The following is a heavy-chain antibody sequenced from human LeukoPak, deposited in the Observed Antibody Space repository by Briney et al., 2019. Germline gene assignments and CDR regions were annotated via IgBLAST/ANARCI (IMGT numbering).Heavy chain of an antibody. CDR2: ISGSGDST. Sequence: GGSLRLSCAASRFTFSSYGLSWVRQAPGKGLEWVSAISGSGDSTYYADSVKGRFTISRDNSQNTLYLHMNSLRAEDTAVYYCAKPLHYDILTGIVFDYWGQGTLVTVSS. D-gene: IGHD3-9*01. CDR1: RFTFSSYG. J-gene: IGHJ4*02. V-gene: IGHV3-23*01. CDR3: AKPLHYDILTGIVFDY.